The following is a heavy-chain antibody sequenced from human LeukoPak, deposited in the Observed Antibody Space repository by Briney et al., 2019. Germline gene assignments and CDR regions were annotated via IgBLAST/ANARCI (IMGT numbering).Heavy chain of an antibody. V-gene: IGHV4-4*07. CDR3: ARVGDSSGYYYPNWFDP. CDR2: IYTSGST. Sequence: PSETLSLTCTVSGGSISSYYWSWIRQPAGKGLEWIGRIYTSGSTNYNPSLKSRVTMSVDTSKNQFSLRLSSVTAADTAVYYCARVGDSSGYYYPNWFDPWGQGTLVTVSS. D-gene: IGHD3-22*01. CDR1: GGSISSYY. J-gene: IGHJ5*02.